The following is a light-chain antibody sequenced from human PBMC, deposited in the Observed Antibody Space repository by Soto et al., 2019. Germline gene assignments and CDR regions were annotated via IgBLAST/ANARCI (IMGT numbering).Light chain of an antibody. CDR1: SSDVGGYNY. Sequence: QSALTQPASVSGSPGQSITISCTGTSSDVGGYNYVSWYQQHPGKAPKLVIFDVSDRPSGVSNRFSGSKSGNTASLTISGLQAEDEADYYSSSYTSSSTRVFGTGTKLTVL. CDR3: SSYTSSSTRV. CDR2: DVS. J-gene: IGLJ1*01. V-gene: IGLV2-14*01.